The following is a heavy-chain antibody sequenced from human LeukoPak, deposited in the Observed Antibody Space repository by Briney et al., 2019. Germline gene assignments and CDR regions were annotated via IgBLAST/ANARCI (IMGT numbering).Heavy chain of an antibody. J-gene: IGHJ5*02. D-gene: IGHD2-2*03. CDR1: GFTSRSYA. Sequence: GSLRLSCAASGFTSRSYAMSWVRQAPGKGLEWVSVISGGGGSAYYADSVKGRFTTSKDNSKNTVYLQMNSLKTEDTAVYYCSSDGYPPNYFDPWGQGTLVTVSS. V-gene: IGHV3-23*01. CDR2: ISGGGGSA. CDR3: SSDGYPPNYFDP.